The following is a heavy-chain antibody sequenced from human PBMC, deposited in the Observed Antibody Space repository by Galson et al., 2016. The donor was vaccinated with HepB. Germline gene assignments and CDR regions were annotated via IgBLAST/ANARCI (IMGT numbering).Heavy chain of an antibody. Sequence: SLRLSCAASGFSFSDYYMTWIRQAPGKGLEYLSFISSISNYTNYAGSVKGRFTISRDNANNSLYLQMNSLRAEDTAVYYCARDREDFGDYNNWFDPWGQGTLVTVSS. CDR2: ISSISNYT. CDR1: GFSFSDYY. J-gene: IGHJ5*02. V-gene: IGHV3-11*06. CDR3: ARDREDFGDYNNWFDP. D-gene: IGHD4-17*01.